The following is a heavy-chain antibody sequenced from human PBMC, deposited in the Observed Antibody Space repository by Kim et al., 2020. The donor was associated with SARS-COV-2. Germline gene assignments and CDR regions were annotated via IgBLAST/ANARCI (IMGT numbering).Heavy chain of an antibody. Sequence: TPSLKSRVTISVDTSKNQFSLKLSSVTAADTAVYYCARGGGIQLWEKFDYWGQGTLVTVSS. D-gene: IGHD5-18*01. J-gene: IGHJ4*02. CDR3: ARGGGIQLWEKFDY. V-gene: IGHV4-59*09.